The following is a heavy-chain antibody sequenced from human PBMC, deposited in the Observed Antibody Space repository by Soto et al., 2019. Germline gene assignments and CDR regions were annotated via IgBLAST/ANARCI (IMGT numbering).Heavy chain of an antibody. Sequence: GGSLRLSCAASGFTVSSNYMSWVRQAPGKGLEWVSVIYSGGSTYYADSVKGRFTISRDNSKNTLYLQMNSLRAEDTAVYYCARDLSGGSWYFDYWGQGTLVTVSS. CDR1: GFTVSSNY. J-gene: IGHJ4*02. D-gene: IGHD6-13*01. CDR2: IYSGGST. V-gene: IGHV3-53*01. CDR3: ARDLSGGSWYFDY.